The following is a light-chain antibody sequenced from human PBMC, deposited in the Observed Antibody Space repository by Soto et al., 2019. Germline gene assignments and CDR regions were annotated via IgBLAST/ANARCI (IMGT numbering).Light chain of an antibody. CDR1: SSDVGSYDR. V-gene: IGLV2-14*01. CDR3: ISYTGSSTSYV. CDR2: EVS. Sequence: QSLRGEPSSVSGTPGHSITISCSGTSSDVGSYDRVAWYQQFPGKTPKLMIYEVSNRPSGVSSRFSGSKSGNKASLTISGLQAEDEADYYCISYTGSSTSYVFGSGTKVTVL. J-gene: IGLJ1*01.